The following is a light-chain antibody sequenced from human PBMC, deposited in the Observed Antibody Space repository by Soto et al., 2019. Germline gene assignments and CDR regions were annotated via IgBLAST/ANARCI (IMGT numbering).Light chain of an antibody. V-gene: IGLV2-14*01. CDR1: SSDVGVLNY. J-gene: IGLJ3*02. CDR2: EVN. Sequence: QSALTQPASGSGSPGQSITISCTGTSSDVGVLNYVSWYQQHPGKAPKLMIYEVNNRPSGASNRFSGSKSGNTASLTISGLQAEDEADYYCSSYTDTNTWVFGGGTKLTVL. CDR3: SSYTDTNTWV.